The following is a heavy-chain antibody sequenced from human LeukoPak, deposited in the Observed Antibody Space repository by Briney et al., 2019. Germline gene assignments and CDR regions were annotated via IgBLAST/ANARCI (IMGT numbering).Heavy chain of an antibody. CDR3: ARFRTWGDKAFDY. D-gene: IGHD2-21*02. Sequence: SETLSLTCAVYGGSFSGYYWSWIRQPLGKGLEWIGEINHSGSTNYNPSLKSRVTISVDTSKNQFSLKLSSVTAADTAVYYCARFRTWGDKAFDYWGQGTLVTVSS. CDR1: GGSFSGYY. CDR2: INHSGST. V-gene: IGHV4-34*01. J-gene: IGHJ4*02.